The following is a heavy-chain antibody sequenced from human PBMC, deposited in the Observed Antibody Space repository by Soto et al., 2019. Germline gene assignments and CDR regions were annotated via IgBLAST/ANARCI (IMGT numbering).Heavy chain of an antibody. D-gene: IGHD3-3*01. Sequence: GGSLRLSCAASGFTFSSYSMNWVRQTPGKGLEWVSSISGSSSNMYYADSVKGRFTISRDNAKNSLYLQMNSLRAEDTAVYYCAKDPNYDFWSGYSGSGWFDPWCQGTLVTVSS. V-gene: IGHV3-21*01. CDR3: AKDPNYDFWSGYSGSGWFDP. J-gene: IGHJ5*02. CDR1: GFTFSSYS. CDR2: ISGSSSNM.